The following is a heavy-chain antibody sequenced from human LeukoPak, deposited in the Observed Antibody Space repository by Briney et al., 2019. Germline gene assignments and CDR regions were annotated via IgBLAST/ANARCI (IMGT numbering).Heavy chain of an antibody. CDR1: GGSISSYY. CDR3: ARGRFGEGGMDV. V-gene: IGHV4-59*08. D-gene: IGHD3-10*01. Sequence: SETLFLTCTVSGGSISSYYWSWIRQPPGKGLEWIGYIYYSGSTNYNPSLKSRVTISVDTSKNQFSLKLSSVTAADTAVYYCARGRFGEGGMDVWGQGTTVTVSS. J-gene: IGHJ6*02. CDR2: IYYSGST.